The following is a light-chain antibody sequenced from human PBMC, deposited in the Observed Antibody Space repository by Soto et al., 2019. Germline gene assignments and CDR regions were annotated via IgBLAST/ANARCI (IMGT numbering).Light chain of an antibody. V-gene: IGKV1-12*01. CDR3: KQYKSSQIT. CDR1: QVIDRW. Sequence: DIQMTQSPSSLSASVGDRVTITCRASQVIDRWLAWYQQKPGKAPKLVIYAASSLQSGVPSRFSGSGSGTDFSLTISSLQPEDLETYYCKQYKSSQITFGVGTKLDI. J-gene: IGKJ4*01. CDR2: AAS.